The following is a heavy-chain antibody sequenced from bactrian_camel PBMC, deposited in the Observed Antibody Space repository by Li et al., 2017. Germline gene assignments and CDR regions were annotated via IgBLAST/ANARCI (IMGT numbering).Heavy chain of an antibody. V-gene: IGHV3S53*01. D-gene: IGHD1*01. Sequence: HVQLVESGGGLVQAGGSLRLSCSASGDTGSMGWDRQAPGKEREAIAAIGSDGTTAYADSVKGRFTISRDNAKNTVYLLMNSLKPEDTAVYYCVKPNPDARGGFDHWGQGTQVTVS. CDR2: IGSDGTT. J-gene: IGHJ4*01. CDR3: VKPNPDARGGFDH. CDR1: GDTGS.